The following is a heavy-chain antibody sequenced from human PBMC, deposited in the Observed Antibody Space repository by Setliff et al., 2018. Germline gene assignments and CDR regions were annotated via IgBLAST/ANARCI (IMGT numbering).Heavy chain of an antibody. CDR1: GGTFSSYA. J-gene: IGHJ3*02. CDR3: ARSGYYSIDAFDI. Sequence: SVKVSCKASGGTFSSYAISWVRQAPGQGLEWMGGIIPIFGTANYAQKFQGRVTITADESTSTAYMELSSLRSEDTAVYYCARSGYYSIDAFDIWGQGTMVTVSS. CDR2: IIPIFGTA. V-gene: IGHV1-69*13. D-gene: IGHD3-22*01.